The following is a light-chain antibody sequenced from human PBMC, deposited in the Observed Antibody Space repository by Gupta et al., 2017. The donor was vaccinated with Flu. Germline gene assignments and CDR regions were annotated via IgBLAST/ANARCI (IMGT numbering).Light chain of an antibody. Sequence: TLSLSPGERATLSCRASQSVSSYLAWYQQKPGQAPRLLLDDASNRATGIPARISVSGTVTDFTRTISILEPEDFAVYDCQQRNNGPPPFTFGRGTKVDIK. V-gene: IGKV3-11*01. CDR2: DAS. CDR1: QSVSSY. J-gene: IGKJ3*01. CDR3: QQRNNGPPPFT.